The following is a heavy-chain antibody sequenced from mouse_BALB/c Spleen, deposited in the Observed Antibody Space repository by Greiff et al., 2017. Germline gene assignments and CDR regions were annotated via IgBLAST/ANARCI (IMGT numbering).Heavy chain of an antibody. D-gene: IGHD1-1*01. V-gene: IGHV1S22*01. CDR1: GYTFTSYW. J-gene: IGHJ2*01. Sequence: LKQPGSELVRPGASVKLSCKASGYTFTSYWMHWVKQRPGQGLEWIGNIYPGSGSTNYDEKFKSKATLTVDTSSSTAYMQLSSLTSEDSAVYYCTRSDYYGSRLFDYWGQGTTLTVSS. CDR2: IYPGSGST. CDR3: TRSDYYGSRLFDY.